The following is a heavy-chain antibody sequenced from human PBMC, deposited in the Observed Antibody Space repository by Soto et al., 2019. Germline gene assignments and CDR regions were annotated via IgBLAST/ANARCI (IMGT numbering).Heavy chain of an antibody. CDR2: IKSKTDGGTT. CDR1: GFTFSNAC. Sequence: EVQLVESGGGLVKPGGSLRLSCAASGFTFSNACMNWVRQAPGKGLEWVGRIKSKTDGGTTDYAAHVKGRFTISRDNSNNTLYLQMNSLTNEDTAVYYCTTDGGGGFDYWGQGTLVTVSS. CDR3: TTDGGGGFDY. V-gene: IGHV3-15*07. J-gene: IGHJ4*02. D-gene: IGHD2-15*01.